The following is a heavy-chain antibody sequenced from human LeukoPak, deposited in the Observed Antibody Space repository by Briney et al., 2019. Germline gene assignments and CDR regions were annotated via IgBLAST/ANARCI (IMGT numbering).Heavy chain of an antibody. J-gene: IGHJ5*02. CDR2: IYYSGST. CDR1: GGSISSGGSY. CDR3: ARGDFSLGWFDP. Sequence: SETLSLTCTVSGGSISSGGSYWSWLRQHPGKGLEWIGYIYYSGSTYYNPSLKSRVSISVDTSKNQFSLKLTSVTAADTAVYYCARGDFSLGWFDPWGQGTLVTVSS. V-gene: IGHV4-31*03.